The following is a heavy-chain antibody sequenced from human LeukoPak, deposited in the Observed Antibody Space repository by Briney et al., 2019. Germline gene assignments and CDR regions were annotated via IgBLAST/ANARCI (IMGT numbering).Heavy chain of an antibody. CDR3: AREAEIVVVPAAPNYYYYYGMDV. V-gene: IGHV1-18*04. D-gene: IGHD2-2*01. CDR1: GYTFTSYG. Sequence: ASVKVSCKASGYTFTSYGISWVRQAPGQGLEWMGWISAYNGNTNYAQKLQGTVTMTTDTPTSTAYMELRSLRSDDTAVYYCAREAEIVVVPAAPNYYYYYGMDVWGKGTTVTVSS. CDR2: ISAYNGNT. J-gene: IGHJ6*04.